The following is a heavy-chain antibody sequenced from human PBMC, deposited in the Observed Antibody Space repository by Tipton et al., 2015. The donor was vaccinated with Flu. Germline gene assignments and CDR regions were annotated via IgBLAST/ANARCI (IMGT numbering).Heavy chain of an antibody. CDR2: IYTSGGT. J-gene: IGHJ4*02. CDR3: ARGSGSGTFMIFDF. V-gene: IGHV4-4*07. CDR1: GGSLRSYY. D-gene: IGHD3-10*01. Sequence: LRLSCTVSGGSLRSYYWSWIRQPAGKGLEWIGRIYTSGGTKFNPSLRGRLTMSVDASKKEFSLKLSSVTAAGTAVYYCARGSGSGTFMIFDFWGQGTLVTVSS.